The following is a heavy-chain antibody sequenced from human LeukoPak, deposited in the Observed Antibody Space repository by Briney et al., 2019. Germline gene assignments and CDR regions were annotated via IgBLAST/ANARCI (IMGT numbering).Heavy chain of an antibody. V-gene: IGHV1-46*01. CDR1: GYTFTSYY. J-gene: IGHJ4*02. D-gene: IGHD6-13*01. CDR3: ARTYSSSWYGHFDY. CDR2: INPSGGRT. Sequence: AAVKVSSKASGYTFTSYYMHWVRPAPGPGLGWMGIINPSGGRTSSAQNFQGKVTMTRDTSTSTVYMELSSLRSEDTAVYYCARTYSSSWYGHFDYWGQGTLVTVSS.